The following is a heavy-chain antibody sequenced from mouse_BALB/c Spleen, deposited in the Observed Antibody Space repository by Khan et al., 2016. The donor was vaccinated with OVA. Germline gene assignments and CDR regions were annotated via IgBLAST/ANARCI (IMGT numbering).Heavy chain of an antibody. Sequence: QIQLVQSGAELAKPGASVKMSCKASGYTFINYWILWVKQRPGQGLEWIGYINPSTGYTEYNQNFKDKATLTADKSSSTAYMQLSSLTSEDSAVYYGARWCLRWDFDYWGQGTTLTVSS. CDR1: GYTFINYW. D-gene: IGHD2-13*01. J-gene: IGHJ2*01. CDR2: INPSTGYT. V-gene: IGHV1-7*01. CDR3: ARWCLRWDFDY.